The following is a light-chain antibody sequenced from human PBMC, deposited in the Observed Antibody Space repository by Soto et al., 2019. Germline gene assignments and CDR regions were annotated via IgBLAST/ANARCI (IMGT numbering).Light chain of an antibody. CDR1: SSDVGSYNL. Sequence: QSALTQPASVSGSPGQSITISCTGTSSDVGSYNLVSWYQQHPGKAPKLMIYEGSKRPSGVSNRFSGSKSGNTASLTISGLQAEYEAYYYCCSYAGSSTPVVFGGGTKLTVL. J-gene: IGLJ2*01. CDR2: EGS. V-gene: IGLV2-23*01. CDR3: CSYAGSSTPVV.